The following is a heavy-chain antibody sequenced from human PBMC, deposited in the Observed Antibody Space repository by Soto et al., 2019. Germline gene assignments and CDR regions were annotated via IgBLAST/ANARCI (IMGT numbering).Heavy chain of an antibody. CDR3: ARTITMVRGVLYYYYGMDV. CDR1: GYSFTSYW. Sequence: GESLKISCTGSGYSFTSYWIGWVRQMPGKGLEWMGIIYPGDSDTRYSPSFQGQVTISADKSISTAYLQWSSLKASDTAMYYCARTITMVRGVLYYYYGMDVWGQGTTVTVSS. V-gene: IGHV5-51*01. CDR2: IYPGDSDT. D-gene: IGHD3-10*01. J-gene: IGHJ6*02.